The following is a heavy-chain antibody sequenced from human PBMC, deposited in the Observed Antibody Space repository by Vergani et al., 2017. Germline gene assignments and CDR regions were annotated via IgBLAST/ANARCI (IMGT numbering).Heavy chain of an antibody. CDR1: GFTFSSYG. V-gene: IGHV3-33*01. CDR2: IWYDGSNK. CDR3: ARGGGSIVVTDLFYP. J-gene: IGHJ5*02. Sequence: VQLVESGGGVVQPGRSLRLSCAASGFTFSSYGMHWVRQAPGKGLEWVAVIWYDGSNKYYADYVKGRFTISRDNSKNTLYLQMNSLRAEDTAVYYCARGGGSIVVTDLFYPWGQGALVTVSS. D-gene: IGHD5-12*01.